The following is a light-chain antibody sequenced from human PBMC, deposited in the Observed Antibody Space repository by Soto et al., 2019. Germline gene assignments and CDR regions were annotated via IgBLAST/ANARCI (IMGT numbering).Light chain of an antibody. CDR3: LQDYNFPRT. V-gene: IGKV1-6*01. J-gene: IGKJ1*01. CDR2: AAS. Sequence: AIQMTQSPSSLSASVGDRVTITCRASQAIRNNLGWYQQKPGRAPKLLICAASTLQSGVPSRFSGSGSGTDFTLTISSLQPEDFATYYCLQDYNFPRTFGHGTKVEIK. CDR1: QAIRNN.